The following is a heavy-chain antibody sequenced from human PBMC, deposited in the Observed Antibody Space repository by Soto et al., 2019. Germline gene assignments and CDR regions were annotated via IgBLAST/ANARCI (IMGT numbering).Heavy chain of an antibody. CDR1: GYTFTSYY. V-gene: IGHV1-46*03. D-gene: IGHD1-1*01. J-gene: IGHJ5*02. CDR3: AIAGTTLGFDP. Sequence: WASVKVSCKASGYTFTSYYMHWVRQAPGQGLEWMGIINPSGGSTSYAQKFQGRVTMTRDTSTSTVYMELSSLRSEDTAVYHCAIAGTTLGFDPWGQGTLVTVSS. CDR2: INPSGGST.